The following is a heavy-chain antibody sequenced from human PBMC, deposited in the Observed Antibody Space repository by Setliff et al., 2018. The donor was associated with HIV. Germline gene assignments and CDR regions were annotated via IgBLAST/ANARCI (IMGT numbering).Heavy chain of an antibody. Sequence: SETLSLTCTVSGGSIRSSSSYWGWIRQPPGKGLEWIGIIYYSGSTHYKPSLKSRVTISVDTSKNQFSLKLSSVTAADTAVYYCARGTAYYNFWSGYSQDYYCYMDVWGKGTTVTVSS. D-gene: IGHD3-3*01. CDR1: GGSIRSSSSY. J-gene: IGHJ6*03. CDR3: ARGTAYYNFWSGYSQDYYCYMDV. CDR2: IYYSGST. V-gene: IGHV4-39*07.